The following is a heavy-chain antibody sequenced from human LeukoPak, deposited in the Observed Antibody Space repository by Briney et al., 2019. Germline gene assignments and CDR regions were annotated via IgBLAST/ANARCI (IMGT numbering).Heavy chain of an antibody. CDR3: ARGNDYVWGSYRHKRFDP. CDR1: GGSISGTYY. Sequence: SETLSLTCTVSGGSISGTYYWSWIRQPPGKGLERIGYIYYTGTTDSNPSLKSRVTISLDTSKNQFSLKLSSVTAADTAVYYCARGNDYVWGSYRHKRFDPWGQGTLVTVSS. V-gene: IGHV4-59*12. J-gene: IGHJ5*02. D-gene: IGHD3-16*02. CDR2: IYYTGTT.